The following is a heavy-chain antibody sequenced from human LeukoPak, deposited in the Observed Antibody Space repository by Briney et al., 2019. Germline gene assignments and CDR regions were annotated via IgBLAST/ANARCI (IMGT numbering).Heavy chain of an antibody. CDR1: GFTFSSYG. CDR2: IWYDGSNK. D-gene: IGHD5-18*01. V-gene: IGHV3-33*06. J-gene: IGHJ6*03. Sequence: PGGSLRLSCAASGFTFSSYGMHWVRQAPGKGLEWVAVIWYDGSNKYYADSVKGRFTISRDNSKNTLYLQMNSLRAEDTAAYYCAKDSDTGYYYYYMDVWGKGTTVTVSS. CDR3: AKDSDTGYYYYYMDV.